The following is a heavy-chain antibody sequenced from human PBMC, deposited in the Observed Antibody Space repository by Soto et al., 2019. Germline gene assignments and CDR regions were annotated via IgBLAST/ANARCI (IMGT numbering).Heavy chain of an antibody. CDR1: GGSISSGNYY. CDR3: ARGVLY. V-gene: IGHV4-31*03. J-gene: IGHJ4*02. CDR2: IHPSGST. D-gene: IGHD3-10*01. Sequence: QVQLQESGPGLVKPSQTLSLTCTVSGGSISSGNYYWSWIRQHPGQGLEWIGRIHPSGSTNYNPPLKSRVTISVVTSNNQFSLKLSSVTAADTAVYYCARGVLYWGQGTPVTVSS.